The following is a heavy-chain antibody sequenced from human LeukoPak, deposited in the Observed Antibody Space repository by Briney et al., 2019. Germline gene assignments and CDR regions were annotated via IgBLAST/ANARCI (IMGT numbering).Heavy chain of an antibody. CDR3: AKVRSSSWYYFDY. J-gene: IGHJ4*02. V-gene: IGHV3-48*03. CDR1: GFTFSSYE. CDR2: ISSSGSTI. Sequence: PGGSLRLSCAASGFTFSSYEMNWVRQAPGKGLEWVSYISSSGSTIYYADSVKGRFTISRDNSKNTLYLQMNSLRAEDTAVYYCAKVRSSSWYYFDYWGQGTLVTVSS. D-gene: IGHD6-13*01.